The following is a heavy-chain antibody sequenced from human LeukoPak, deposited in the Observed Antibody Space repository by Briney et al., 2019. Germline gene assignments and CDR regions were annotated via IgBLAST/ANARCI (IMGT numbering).Heavy chain of an antibody. CDR2: INSDGSTT. Sequence: GGSLRLSCAASGFTFSSYRMHWVRQAPGKGLVWVSRINSDGSTTNYADSVEGRFTISRDNAENTMDLQMNSLRVEDTAVYYCTRRVSATRWFDPWGQGTLVTVSS. CDR1: GFTFSSYR. V-gene: IGHV3-74*01. D-gene: IGHD2-15*01. J-gene: IGHJ5*02. CDR3: TRRVSATRWFDP.